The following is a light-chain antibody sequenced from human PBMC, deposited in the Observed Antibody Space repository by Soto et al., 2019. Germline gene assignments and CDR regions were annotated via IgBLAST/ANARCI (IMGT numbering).Light chain of an antibody. CDR1: QSISIY. V-gene: IGKV3-11*01. CDR2: DAS. CDR3: QQRNNWPLT. Sequence: EIVLTQSPATLSLSPGERATLSCRASQSISIYLAWYQQKPGQAPRLLIHDASNRATGIPARFSGSGSGTDFTLTIAGLEPEDVAVYYCQQRNNWPLTFGGGTKVEIK. J-gene: IGKJ4*01.